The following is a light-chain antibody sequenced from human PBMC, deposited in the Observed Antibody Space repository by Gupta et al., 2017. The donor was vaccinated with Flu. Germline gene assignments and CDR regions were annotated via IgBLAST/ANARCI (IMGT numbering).Light chain of an antibody. J-gene: IGKJ4*01. CDR3: QQYYSSPLT. V-gene: IGKV4-1*01. CDR2: WAS. Sequence: DIVMTQSPEFLAVSLGERATINCKSSQSVLHSSTDKNYLAWFQQKPGQSPELLIFWASTRESGVPDRFSGSGSGTDFTLTITSLQPGDVAVYYCQQYYSSPLTFGGGTKVEIK. CDR1: QSVLHSSTDKNY.